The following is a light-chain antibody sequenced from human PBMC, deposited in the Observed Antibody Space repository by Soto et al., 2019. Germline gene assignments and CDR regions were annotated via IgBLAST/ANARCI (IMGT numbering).Light chain of an antibody. CDR1: SSDIGDYNY. CDR3: SSYIDGNIWV. CDR2: EVS. J-gene: IGLJ3*02. Sequence: QSVLTQPASVSGSPGQSITISCTGTSSDIGDYNYVSWYQQHPGKAPKLMISEVSKRPSGVSNRFSGSKSGNTASLTISGLQADDEAHYYCSSYIDGNIWVFGGGTQLTVL. V-gene: IGLV2-14*01.